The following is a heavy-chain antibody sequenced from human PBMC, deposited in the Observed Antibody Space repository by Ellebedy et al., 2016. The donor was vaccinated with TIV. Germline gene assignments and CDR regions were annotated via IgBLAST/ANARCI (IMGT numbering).Heavy chain of an antibody. V-gene: IGHV3-53*01. CDR1: GFTVSSNY. Sequence: GGSLRLSXAASGFTVSSNYMSWVRQAPGKGLEWVSVIYSGGSTYYADSVKGRFTISRDNSKNTLYLQMNSLRAEDTAVYYCASLTAMAPYYYYGMDVWGQGTTVTVSS. D-gene: IGHD5-18*01. J-gene: IGHJ6*02. CDR3: ASLTAMAPYYYYGMDV. CDR2: IYSGGST.